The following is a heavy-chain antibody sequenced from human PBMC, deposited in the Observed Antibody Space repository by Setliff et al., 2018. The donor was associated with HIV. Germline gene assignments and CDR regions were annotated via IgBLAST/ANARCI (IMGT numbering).Heavy chain of an antibody. V-gene: IGHV4-39*07. D-gene: IGHD3-22*01. CDR3: ARVPGRDYYDTSGDFDY. CDR2: ISYGGIT. CDR1: GGSISSSHDF. Sequence: KPSETLSLTCTVSGGSISSSHDFWNWIRQPPGKGLGWIGAISYGGITYYNPSLTSRVTISVDTSKNQFSLKVTSVTAADTAVYYCARVPGRDYYDTSGDFDYWGLGTLVTVSS. J-gene: IGHJ4*02.